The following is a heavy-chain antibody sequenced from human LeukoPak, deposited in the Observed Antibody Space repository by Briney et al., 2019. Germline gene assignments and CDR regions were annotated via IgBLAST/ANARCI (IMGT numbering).Heavy chain of an antibody. D-gene: IGHD3-22*01. V-gene: IGHV1-69*05. CDR2: IIPIFGTA. J-gene: IGHJ4*02. CDR3: ARDRLLDSSGYGMGY. CDR1: GGTFSSYA. Sequence: SVKVSCKASGGTFSSYAISWVRQAPGQGLGWMGRIIPIFGTANYAQKFQGRVTITTDESTSTAYMELSSLRSEDTAVYYCARDRLLDSSGYGMGYWGQGTLVTVSS.